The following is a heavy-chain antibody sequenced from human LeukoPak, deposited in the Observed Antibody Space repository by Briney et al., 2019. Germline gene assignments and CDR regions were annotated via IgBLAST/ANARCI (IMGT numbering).Heavy chain of an antibody. D-gene: IGHD1-14*01. J-gene: IGHJ4*02. CDR3: ARGGPNPGENYYFDY. V-gene: IGHV3-53*01. CDR1: GFTVSSNY. CDR2: FFRGGDT. Sequence: GGSLRLSCAASGFTVSSNYMSWARQAQGRGLEWVSVFFRGGDTYYGDSVKGRFTISRDDSKNTLNLQMNSLRAEDTAIYYCARGGPNPGENYYFDYWGQGTLVTVSS.